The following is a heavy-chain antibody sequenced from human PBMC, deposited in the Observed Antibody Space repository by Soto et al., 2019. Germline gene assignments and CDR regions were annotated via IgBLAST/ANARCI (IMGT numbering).Heavy chain of an antibody. CDR2: ISAYNGNA. CDR3: ARDRSIRYFDWSQNWFDP. J-gene: IGHJ5*02. V-gene: IGHV1-18*01. Sequence: ASVKVSCKASGYTFTSYGISWVRQAPGQGLEWMGWISAYNGNANYAQKLQGRVTMTTDTSTSTAYMELRSLRSDDTAVYYCARDRSIRYFDWSQNWFDPWGQGTLVTVSS. CDR1: GYTFTSYG. D-gene: IGHD3-9*01.